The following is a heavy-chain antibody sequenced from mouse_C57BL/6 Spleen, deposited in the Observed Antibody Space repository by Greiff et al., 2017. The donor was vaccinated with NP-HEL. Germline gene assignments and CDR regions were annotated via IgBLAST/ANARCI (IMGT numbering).Heavy chain of an antibody. CDR3: ARGYYGRGPWFAY. CDR2: IDPEDGET. J-gene: IGHJ3*01. CDR1: GFNIKDYY. Sequence: VQLQQSGAELVKPGASVKLSCTASGFNIKDYYMHWVKQRTEQGLEWIGRIDPEDGETKYAPQFQGKATITADTSSNTAYLQLSSLTSEDTAVYYCARGYYGRGPWFAYWGQGTLVTVSA. D-gene: IGHD1-1*01. V-gene: IGHV14-2*01.